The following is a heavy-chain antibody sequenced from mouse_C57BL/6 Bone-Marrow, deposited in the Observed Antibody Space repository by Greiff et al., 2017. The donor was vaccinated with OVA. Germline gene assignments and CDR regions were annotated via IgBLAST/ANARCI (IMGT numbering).Heavy chain of an antibody. V-gene: IGHV1-50*01. J-gene: IGHJ4*01. CDR1: GYTFTSYW. D-gene: IGHD1-1*01. Sequence: QVQLQQPGAELVKPGASVKLSCKASGYTFTSYWMQWVKQRPGQGLEWIGEIDPSDSYTNYNQKFKGKATLTVDTSSSTAYMQLSSLTSEDSAVYDCARSGGTTGLGAMDYWGQGTSVTVSS. CDR3: ARSGGTTGLGAMDY. CDR2: IDPSDSYT.